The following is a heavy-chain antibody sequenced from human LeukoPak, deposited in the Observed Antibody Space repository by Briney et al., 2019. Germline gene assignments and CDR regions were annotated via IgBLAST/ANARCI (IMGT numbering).Heavy chain of an antibody. J-gene: IGHJ4*02. CDR1: GGSISNGSYY. Sequence: SETQSLTCTVSGGSISNGSYYWSWIRQPAGKGLEWIGRIYTSGSTNYNPSLKSRVTISVDTSKNQFSLKLSSVTAADTAVYYCARTYYYDSSGYYPLDYWGQGTLVTVSS. V-gene: IGHV4-61*02. D-gene: IGHD3-22*01. CDR2: IYTSGST. CDR3: ARTYYYDSSGYYPLDY.